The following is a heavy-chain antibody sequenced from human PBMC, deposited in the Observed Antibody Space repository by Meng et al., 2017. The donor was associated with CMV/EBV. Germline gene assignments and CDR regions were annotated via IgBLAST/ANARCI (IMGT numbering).Heavy chain of an antibody. CDR3: ARIAAAGRFDY. V-gene: IGHV2-5*02. CDR1: GFSLSTSGVG. Sequence: LKESGPTLVKPTQTLTVTCTFSGFSLSTSGVGVGWIRQPPGKALEWLALIYWDDDKRYSPSLKSRLTITKDTSKNQVVLTMTNMDPVNTATYYCARIAAAGRFDYWGQGTLVTVSS. D-gene: IGHD6-13*01. J-gene: IGHJ4*02. CDR2: IYWDDDK.